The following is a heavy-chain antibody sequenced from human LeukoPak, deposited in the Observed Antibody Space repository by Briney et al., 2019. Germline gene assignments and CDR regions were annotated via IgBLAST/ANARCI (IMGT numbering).Heavy chain of an antibody. CDR3: ARVIIKVGWFDP. CDR1: GYTFTGYY. D-gene: IGHD3-10*01. V-gene: IGHV1-2*02. CDR2: INPNSGGT. J-gene: IGHJ5*02. Sequence: ASVKVSCKASGYTFTGYYMHWVRQAPGQGLEWMGWINPNSGGTNYAQKFQGRVTMTRDTSISTAYMELSRLRSDDTAVYYCARVIIKVGWFDPWGQGTLVTVSS.